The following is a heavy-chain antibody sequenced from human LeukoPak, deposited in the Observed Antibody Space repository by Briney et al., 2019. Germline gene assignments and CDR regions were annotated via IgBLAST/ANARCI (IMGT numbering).Heavy chain of an antibody. CDR1: GYTFTSHG. CDR3: ARDVDTATDQINDY. V-gene: IGHV1-18*04. CDR2: VSTYNGNT. Sequence: ASVKVCCKASGYTFTSHGISWVRQAPGQGLEWMGWVSTYNGNTNYVPKYQGRVTMTTDTSTSIAYMELRSPRSDDTAVYYCARDVDTATDQINDYWGQGTLVTVSS. D-gene: IGHD5-18*01. J-gene: IGHJ4*02.